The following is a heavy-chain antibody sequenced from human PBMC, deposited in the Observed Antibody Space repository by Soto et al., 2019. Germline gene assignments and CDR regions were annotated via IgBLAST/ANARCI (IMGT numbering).Heavy chain of an antibody. V-gene: IGHV1-46*01. Sequence: ASVKVSCKASGYTFTSYYVFCARQAPGQGLEWMGIINPSGGSTRYAQKFQGRVTMTRDTSTTTVYMELSSLRSEDTAVYYCARSHDSSGYGDYWGQGALVTVSS. CDR1: GYTFTSYY. D-gene: IGHD3-22*01. J-gene: IGHJ4*02. CDR2: INPSGGST. CDR3: ARSHDSSGYGDY.